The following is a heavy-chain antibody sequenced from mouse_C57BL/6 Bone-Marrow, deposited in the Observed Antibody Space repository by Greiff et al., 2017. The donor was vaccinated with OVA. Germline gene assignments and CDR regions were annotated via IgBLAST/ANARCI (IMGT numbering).Heavy chain of an antibody. CDR3: AKDYYCSSRAWFAY. Sequence: EVQVVESGGGLVKPGGSLKLSCAASGFTFSDYGMHWVRQAPEKGLEWVAYISSGSSTIYYADTVKGRFTISRDNAKNTLFLQMTSLRSEDTAMYYCAKDYYCSSRAWFAYWGQGTLVTVSA. CDR2: ISSGSSTI. D-gene: IGHD1-1*01. J-gene: IGHJ3*01. V-gene: IGHV5-17*01. CDR1: GFTFSDYG.